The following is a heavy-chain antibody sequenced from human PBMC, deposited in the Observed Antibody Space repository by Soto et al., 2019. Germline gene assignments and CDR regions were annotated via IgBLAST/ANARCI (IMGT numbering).Heavy chain of an antibody. V-gene: IGHV4-30-2*01. CDR3: ARDKSANWFDP. CDR1: GGSISSGGYS. J-gene: IGHJ5*02. D-gene: IGHD6-25*01. CDR2: IYHSGST. Sequence: RALTCAVSGGSISSGGYSWSWIRQPPGKGLEWIGYIYHSGSTYYNPSLKSRVTISVDRSKNQFSLKLSSVTAADTAVYYCARDKSANWFDPWGQGTLVTVSS.